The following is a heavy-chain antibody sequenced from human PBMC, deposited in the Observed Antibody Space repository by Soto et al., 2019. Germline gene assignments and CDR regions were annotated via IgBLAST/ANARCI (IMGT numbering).Heavy chain of an antibody. Sequence: SETLSLTCAVYGGSFSGYYWTWIRQPPGTGLEWIGEINHSGSTNYNPSLKSRVTISGDKSKNQFSLRVTSVTAADTAVYYCGIVDMFTFGGITGPNDAFARWGQGKMVTV. CDR3: GIVDMFTFGGITGPNDAFAR. V-gene: IGHV4-34*01. D-gene: IGHD3-16*01. CDR1: GGSFSGYY. J-gene: IGHJ3*01. CDR2: INHSGST.